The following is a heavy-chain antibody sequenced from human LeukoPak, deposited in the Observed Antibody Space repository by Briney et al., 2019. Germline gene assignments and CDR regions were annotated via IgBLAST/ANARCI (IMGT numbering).Heavy chain of an antibody. CDR1: GGSFSGYY. J-gene: IGHJ4*02. Sequence: PSETLSLTCAVYGGSFSGYYWSWIRQPPRKGLEWIGEINHSGSTNYNPSLKSRVTISVDTSKNQFSLKLSSVTAADTAVYYCARGSSKYSSSPGYGYWGQGTLVTVSS. D-gene: IGHD6-13*01. V-gene: IGHV4-34*01. CDR2: INHSGST. CDR3: ARGSSKYSSSPGYGY.